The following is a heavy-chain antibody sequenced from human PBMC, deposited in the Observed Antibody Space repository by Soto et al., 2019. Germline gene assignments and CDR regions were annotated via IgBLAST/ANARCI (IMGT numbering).Heavy chain of an antibody. CDR2: IYWNDDK. CDR1: GFSLSTSGVG. J-gene: IGHJ5*02. D-gene: IGHD2-2*01. V-gene: IGHV2-5*01. Sequence: SGPTLVNPTQTLTLTCTFSGFSLSTSGVGVGWIRQPPGKALEWLALIYWNDDKRYSPSLKSRLTITKDTSKNQVVLTMTNMDPVDTATYNCAHSLGYCSSTSCSHNWFDPWGQGTLVTVSS. CDR3: AHSLGYCSSTSCSHNWFDP.